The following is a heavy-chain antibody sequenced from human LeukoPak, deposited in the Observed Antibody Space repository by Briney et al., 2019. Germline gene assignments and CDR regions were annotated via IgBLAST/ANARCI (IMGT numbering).Heavy chain of an antibody. CDR2: IYYSGST. D-gene: IGHD3-16*02. J-gene: IGHJ3*02. CDR1: GGSISSYY. Sequence: SETLSLTCTVSGGSISSYYWNWMRQPPGKGLEWIGYIYYSGSTNYNPSLKSRLTISVDTSKNQFSLNLSSVTAADTAVYYCARDNIGYTNGFDIWGQGTMVTVSS. CDR3: ARDNIGYTNGFDI. V-gene: IGHV4-59*01.